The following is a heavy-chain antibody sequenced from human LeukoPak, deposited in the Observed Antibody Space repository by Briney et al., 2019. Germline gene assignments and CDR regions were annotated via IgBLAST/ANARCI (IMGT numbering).Heavy chain of an antibody. V-gene: IGHV3-7*04. CDR1: GFPFSSYW. CDR3: TRVGYIDEGIDY. Sequence: TGGSLRLSCVASGFPFSSYWMTWVRQAPGKGLEWVANIKQDGSKKSYVDSVKGRFTISRDNAENSLYLQMNSLRAEDTAIYYCTRVGYIDEGIDYWGQGTLATVSS. D-gene: IGHD5-24*01. J-gene: IGHJ4*02. CDR2: IKQDGSKK.